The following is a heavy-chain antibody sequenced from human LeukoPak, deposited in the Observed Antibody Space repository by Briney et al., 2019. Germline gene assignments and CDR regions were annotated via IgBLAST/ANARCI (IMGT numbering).Heavy chain of an antibody. CDR3: ARGGAVPYYMDV. D-gene: IGHD3-10*01. J-gene: IGHJ6*03. Sequence: ASVKVSCKASGYTFTSYDINWVRQATGQGLEWMGWMNPNSGNTGYAQKFQGRVTITRNTSISTAYMELSSLRSEDTAVYYCARGGAVPYYMDVWGKGTTVTVSS. CDR1: GYTFTSYD. CDR2: MNPNSGNT. V-gene: IGHV1-8*03.